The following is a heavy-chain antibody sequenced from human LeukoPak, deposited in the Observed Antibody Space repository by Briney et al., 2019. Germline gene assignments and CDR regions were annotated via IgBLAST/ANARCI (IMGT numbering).Heavy chain of an antibody. D-gene: IGHD3-22*01. CDR2: IRYDGSNK. CDR3: AKAPNYYDSSGSAY. J-gene: IGHJ4*02. V-gene: IGHV3-30*02. CDR1: GFTFSSYG. Sequence: TGGSLRLSCTASGFTFSSYGVHWVRQAPGKGLEWVAFIRYDGSNKYYADSVKGRFTISRDNSKNTLYLQMNSLRAEDTAVYYCAKAPNYYDSSGSAYWGQGTLVTVSS.